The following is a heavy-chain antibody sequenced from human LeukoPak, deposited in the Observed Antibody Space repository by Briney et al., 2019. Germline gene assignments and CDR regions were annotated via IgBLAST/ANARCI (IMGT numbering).Heavy chain of an antibody. CDR2: IYHSGST. CDR1: GYSISSGYY. V-gene: IGHV4-38-2*02. CDR3: ARDLGIQLWLL. D-gene: IGHD5-18*01. J-gene: IGHJ4*02. Sequence: PSETLSLTCTASGYSISSGYYWGWIRQPPGKGLEWIGSIYHSGSTYYNPSLKSRVTISVDTSKNQFSLKLSSVTAADTAVYYCARDLGIQLWLLWGQGTLVTVSS.